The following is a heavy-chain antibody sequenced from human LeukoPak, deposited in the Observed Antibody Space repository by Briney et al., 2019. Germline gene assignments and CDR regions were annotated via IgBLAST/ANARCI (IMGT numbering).Heavy chain of an antibody. J-gene: IGHJ4*02. Sequence: GESLKISCKGSGYSFSSYWIGWVRQMPGRGLEWMGIIHPGDSVTRYSPSFQGQVTISADRSISTVYLQCSSLKASDTAMYYCARPGGNDFWSGYYLDYWGQGTPVTVSS. D-gene: IGHD3-3*01. V-gene: IGHV5-51*01. CDR2: IHPGDSVT. CDR1: GYSFSSYW. CDR3: ARPGGNDFWSGYYLDY.